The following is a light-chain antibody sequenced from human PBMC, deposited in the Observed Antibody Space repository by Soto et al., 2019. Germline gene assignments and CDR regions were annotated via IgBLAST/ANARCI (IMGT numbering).Light chain of an antibody. J-gene: IGKJ3*01. Sequence: EIVLTQSPATLSLSPGERATLSCSASQSVSSYLAWYQQKPGQAPRLLIYDASNRADGIPDRFSGSGSGTDFTLTISSLEPEDFAVYYCQQRSNWLTFGPGTKVDIK. CDR2: DAS. CDR1: QSVSSY. CDR3: QQRSNWLT. V-gene: IGKV3-11*01.